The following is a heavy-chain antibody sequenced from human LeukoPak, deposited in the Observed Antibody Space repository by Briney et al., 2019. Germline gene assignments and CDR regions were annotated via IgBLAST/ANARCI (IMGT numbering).Heavy chain of an antibody. CDR1: GGTFSSYA. Sequence: ASVKVSCKASGGTFSSYAISWVRQAPGQGLEWMGGIIPIFGTANYAQKFQGRVTITADESTSTVYMELSSLRSEDTAVYYCASIDSSGWYWGLIYYYMDVWGKGTTVTVSS. CDR2: IIPIFGTA. V-gene: IGHV1-69*13. J-gene: IGHJ6*03. D-gene: IGHD6-19*01. CDR3: ASIDSSGWYWGLIYYYMDV.